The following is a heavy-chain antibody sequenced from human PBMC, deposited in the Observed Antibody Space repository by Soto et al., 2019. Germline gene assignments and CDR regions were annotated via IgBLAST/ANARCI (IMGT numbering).Heavy chain of an antibody. CDR1: GFTFSDYY. J-gene: IGHJ4*02. CDR2: ISSSGSTL. D-gene: IGHD2-15*01. CDR3: ARDRDVVVVAAKGDY. V-gene: IGHV3-11*01. Sequence: QVQLVESGGGLVKPGGSLRLSCAASGFTFSDYYMSWIRQAPGKGLEWVSYISSSGSTLYYAEAVKGRFTISRDNAKNSLYLQMNSLRAEDTAVYYCARDRDVVVVAAKGDYWGQGTLVTVSS.